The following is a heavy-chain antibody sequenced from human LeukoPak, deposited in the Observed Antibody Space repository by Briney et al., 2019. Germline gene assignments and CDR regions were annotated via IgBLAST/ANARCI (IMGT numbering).Heavy chain of an antibody. J-gene: IGHJ3*02. D-gene: IGHD4-17*01. CDR2: IYSGIST. Sequence: PGGSLRLSCAASGFTVSSNYMSWVRQAPGKGLEWVSGIYSGISTYYTDSVKGRFPISRDNSKNTLYLQMNSLRAEDTAVYYCARHPPSVTLIRGAFDIWGHGTMVTVSS. CDR1: GFTVSSNY. CDR3: ARHPPSVTLIRGAFDI. V-gene: IGHV3-66*04.